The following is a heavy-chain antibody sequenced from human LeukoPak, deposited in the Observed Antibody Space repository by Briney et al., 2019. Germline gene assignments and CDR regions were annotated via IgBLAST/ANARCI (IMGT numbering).Heavy chain of an antibody. J-gene: IGHJ4*02. D-gene: IGHD6-19*01. V-gene: IGHV4-61*02. CDR2: IYTSGST. CDR1: AGSISSGSYY. Sequence: SETLSLTCTVSAGSISSGSYYWSWIRQPAGKGLEWIGRIYTSGSTNYNPSLKSRVTISVDTSKNQFSLKLSSVTAADTAVYYCAREGGSGWYFDYWGQGTLVTVSS. CDR3: AREGGSGWYFDY.